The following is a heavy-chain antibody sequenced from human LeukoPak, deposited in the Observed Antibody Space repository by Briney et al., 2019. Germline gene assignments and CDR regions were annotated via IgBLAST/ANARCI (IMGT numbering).Heavy chain of an antibody. D-gene: IGHD6-13*01. CDR3: ARERGSSSWMTFDY. V-gene: IGHV3-21*01. J-gene: IGHJ4*02. CDR1: GFTFSSYS. Sequence: GGSLRLSCAASGFTFSSYSMNWVRQAPGKGLEWVSSISSSSSYTYYADSVKGRSTISRDNAKNSLYLQMNSLRAEDTAVYYCARERGSSSWMTFDYWGQGTLVTVSS. CDR2: ISSSSSYT.